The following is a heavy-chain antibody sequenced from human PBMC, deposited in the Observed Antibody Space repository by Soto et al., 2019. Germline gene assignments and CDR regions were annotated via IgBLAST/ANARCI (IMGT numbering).Heavy chain of an antibody. CDR3: ARDFRYDGDTWAFDV. V-gene: IGHV4-4*02. J-gene: IGHJ3*01. Sequence: QVQPQESGPGLVKPSETLSLTCAVSGDSVISDNWWNWVRQSPGKGLEWIGEIHHSGHINYNPSLRTRVTMSMDRSNNQVSLTLTSVTAADTAVYYCARDFRYDGDTWAFDVWGPGTMVTVSS. D-gene: IGHD4-17*01. CDR1: GDSVISDNW. CDR2: IHHSGHI.